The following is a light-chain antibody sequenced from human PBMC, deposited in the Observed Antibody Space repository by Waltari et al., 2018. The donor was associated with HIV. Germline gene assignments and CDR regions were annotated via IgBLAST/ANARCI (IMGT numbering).Light chain of an antibody. J-gene: IGLJ2*01. V-gene: IGLV1-44*01. CDR2: SNP. CDR3: SAWDVTLNGLV. Sequence: QSLLTQSPSASGTPGQRVNISCFGTSSNIRSSHVTWYQPFPGTPPKLLILSNPERPSGVPDRFSGSKSGTSASLAISGLHSQDEADYYCSAWDVTLNGLVFGGGTRLSVL. CDR1: SSNIRSSH.